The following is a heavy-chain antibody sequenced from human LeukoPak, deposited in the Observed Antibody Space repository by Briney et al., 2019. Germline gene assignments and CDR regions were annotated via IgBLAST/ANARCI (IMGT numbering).Heavy chain of an antibody. CDR1: RFTFSNAW. Sequence: GGSLRLSCAASRFTFSNAWMSWVRQAPGKGLEWVGRVKSKTDGGTTDYAAPVKGRFTISRDDSKNTLYLQMNGLKTEDTAVYYCTTDLYYDILTGYYTNYWGQGTLVTVSS. V-gene: IGHV3-15*01. D-gene: IGHD3-9*01. CDR2: VKSKTDGGTT. J-gene: IGHJ4*02. CDR3: TTDLYYDILTGYYTNY.